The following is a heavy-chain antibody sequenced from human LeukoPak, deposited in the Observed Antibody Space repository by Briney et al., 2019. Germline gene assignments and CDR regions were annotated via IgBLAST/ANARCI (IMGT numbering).Heavy chain of an antibody. J-gene: IGHJ5*02. V-gene: IGHV4-38-2*01. Sequence: SETLSLTCAVSGYSIDNRYSWGWIRQPPGKGLEWIGSIPQSGSTYYTPSLKSRVSLSLDTSKNPFSLKLTSVTATDTGVYFCARVAGRFDPWGQGTLVTVSS. CDR2: IPQSGST. CDR3: ARVAGRFDP. CDR1: GYSIDNRYS.